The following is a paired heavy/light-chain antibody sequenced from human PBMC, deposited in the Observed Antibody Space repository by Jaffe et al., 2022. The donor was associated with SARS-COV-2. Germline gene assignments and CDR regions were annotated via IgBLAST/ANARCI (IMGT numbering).Light chain of an antibody. Sequence: QSVLTQPPSVSGAPGQRVTISCTGSSSNIGAGYDVHWYQQLPGTAPKLLIYGNSNRPSGVPDRFSGSKSGTSASLAITGLQAEDEADYYCQSYDSSLSVLFGGGTKLTVL. V-gene: IGLV1-40*01. J-gene: IGLJ3*02. CDR1: SSNIGAGYD. CDR2: GNS. CDR3: QSYDSSLSVL.
Heavy chain of an antibody. J-gene: IGHJ6*02. V-gene: IGHV3-30*18. D-gene: IGHD4-17*01. Sequence: QVQLVESGGGVVQPGRSLRLSCAASGFTFSSYGMHWVRQAPGKGLEWVAVISYDGSNKYYADSVKGRFTISRDNSKNTLYLQMNSLRAEDTAVYYCAKDLPYGDYEHYYGMDVWGQGTTVTVSS. CDR1: GFTFSSYG. CDR2: ISYDGSNK. CDR3: AKDLPYGDYEHYYGMDV.